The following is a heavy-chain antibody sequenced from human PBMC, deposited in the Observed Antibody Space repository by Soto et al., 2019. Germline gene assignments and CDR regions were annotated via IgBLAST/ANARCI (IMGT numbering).Heavy chain of an antibody. J-gene: IGHJ4*02. CDR2: IFHSGSP. Sequence: ETLSLTCAVSGGSIRSNNYNWGWIRQPPGKGLEWIGIIFHSGSPYYSPSLRSRVAISVDMSKNQFSLELSSVTAADTVIYYCARQGGDSFAFQFDYWGQGILVTVSS. CDR1: GGSIRSNNYN. V-gene: IGHV4-39*01. CDR3: ARQGGDSFAFQFDY. D-gene: IGHD2-21*02.